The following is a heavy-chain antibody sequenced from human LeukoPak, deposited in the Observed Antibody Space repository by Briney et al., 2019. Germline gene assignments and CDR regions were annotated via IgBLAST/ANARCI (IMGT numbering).Heavy chain of an antibody. Sequence: GGSLRLSCAASGFAFSTYDMTWVRQAPGKGPEWVSSISGSRGGTFHADSVKGRFTISRDNSKNTLFLQMDSVRAEDTAVYYCAKALGMTGGYYFDYWGQGTLVTVSS. CDR1: GFAFSTYD. J-gene: IGHJ4*02. D-gene: IGHD1-14*01. V-gene: IGHV3-23*01. CDR3: AKALGMTGGYYFDY. CDR2: ISGSRGGT.